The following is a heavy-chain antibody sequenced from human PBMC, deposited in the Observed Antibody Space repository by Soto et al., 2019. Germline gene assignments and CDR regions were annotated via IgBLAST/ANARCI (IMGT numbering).Heavy chain of an antibody. CDR3: ARDSCSGGSCFDP. D-gene: IGHD2-15*01. V-gene: IGHV1-69*04. J-gene: IGHJ5*02. CDR1: GYTFTGYY. CDR2: IIPILGIA. Sequence: ASVKVSCKASGYTFTGYYIHWVRQAPGQGLEWMGRIIPILGIANYAQKFQGRVTITADKSTSTAYMELSSLRSEDTAVYYCARDSCSGGSCFDPWGQGTLVTVSS.